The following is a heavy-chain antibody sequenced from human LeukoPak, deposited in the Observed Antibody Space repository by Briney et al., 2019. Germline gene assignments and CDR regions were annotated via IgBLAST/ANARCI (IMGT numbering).Heavy chain of an antibody. V-gene: IGHV4-34*01. CDR1: GGSFSGYY. CDR2: INHSGST. J-gene: IGHJ3*02. D-gene: IGHD4-17*01. CDR3: ARTAMTTVTKDAFDI. Sequence: SETLSLTCAVYGGSFSGYYWSWIRQPPGKGLEWIGEINHSGSTNYNPTLKSRVTISVDTSKNQFSLKLSSVTAADTAVYYCARTAMTTVTKDAFDIWGQGTMVTVSS.